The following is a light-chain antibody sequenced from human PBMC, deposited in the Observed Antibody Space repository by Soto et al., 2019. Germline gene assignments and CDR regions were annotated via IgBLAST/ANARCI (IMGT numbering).Light chain of an antibody. CDR2: WAS. J-gene: IGKJ2*03. Sequence: DIVMTQSPDSLAVSLGERATINCKSSQSVLYSSNNKNCLAWYQQKPGQPPKLLIYWASTRESGVPDRFSGSGSGTDFTLTISSLQAEDVAVYYCQQYYSILPGFGQGTKLEIK. CDR3: QQYYSILPG. CDR1: QSVLYSSNNKNC. V-gene: IGKV4-1*01.